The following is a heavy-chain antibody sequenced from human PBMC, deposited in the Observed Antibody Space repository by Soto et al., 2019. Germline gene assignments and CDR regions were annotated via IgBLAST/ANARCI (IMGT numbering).Heavy chain of an antibody. CDR2: INPSGGTT. D-gene: IGHD1-26*01. Sequence: QVQLVQSGAEVKKPGASVKVSCKASGYTFISYHLHWGRKALGQGFEWMGIINPSGGTTTYAQKFQGRVTMTRDTSTSTVYMELSSLRSEDTAVYFCARDRGTDSGTYSGYWGQGTLVTVSS. V-gene: IGHV1-46*01. J-gene: IGHJ4*02. CDR3: ARDRGTDSGTYSGY. CDR1: GYTFISYH.